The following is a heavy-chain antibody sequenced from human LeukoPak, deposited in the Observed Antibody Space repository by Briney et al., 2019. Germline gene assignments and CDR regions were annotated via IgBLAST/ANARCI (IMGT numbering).Heavy chain of an antibody. CDR1: GGTFSSYA. Sequence: SVKVSCKASGGTFSSYAISWVRQAPGQGLEWMGGIIPIFGTANYAQKFQGRVTITADESTSTAYMELSSLRSEDTAVYYCQYYDSSRAFDIWGQGTMVTVSS. J-gene: IGHJ3*02. D-gene: IGHD3-22*01. V-gene: IGHV1-69*13. CDR2: IIPIFGTA. CDR3: QYYDSSRAFDI.